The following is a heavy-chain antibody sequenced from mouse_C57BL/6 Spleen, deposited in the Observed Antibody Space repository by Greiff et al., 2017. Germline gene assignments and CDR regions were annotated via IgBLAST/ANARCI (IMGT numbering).Heavy chain of an antibody. CDR3: ARPVDYWYFEV. Sequence: QVQLQQPGAELVKPGASVKLSCKASGYTFTSYWMHWVKQRPGQGLEWIGMIHPNSGSTNYNEKFKSKATLTVDKSSSTAYMQLSSLTSEDSAVYYCARPVDYWYFEVWGTGTTVTVAS. CDR1: GYTFTSYW. J-gene: IGHJ1*03. CDR2: IHPNSGST. V-gene: IGHV1-64*01.